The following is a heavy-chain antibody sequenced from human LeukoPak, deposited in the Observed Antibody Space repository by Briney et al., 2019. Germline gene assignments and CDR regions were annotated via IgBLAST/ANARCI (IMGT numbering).Heavy chain of an antibody. CDR3: ARGPRESLN. CDR2: ISTSSSTT. Sequence: GGSLRLSCAASGLTFSSHSMNWVRQAPGKGLEWISYISTSSSTTYYADSVKGRFTISRDNAKNLLYLQMNSLRVEDTAVYYCARGPRESLNWGQGNLVTVSS. V-gene: IGHV3-48*01. J-gene: IGHJ4*02. CDR1: GLTFSSHS.